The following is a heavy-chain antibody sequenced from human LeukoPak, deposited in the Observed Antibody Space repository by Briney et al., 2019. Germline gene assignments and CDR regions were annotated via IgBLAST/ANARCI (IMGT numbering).Heavy chain of an antibody. D-gene: IGHD3-9*01. CDR1: GGTFSSYA. CDR3: ARSPHILTGENFDY. CDR2: IIPIFGTA. J-gene: IGHJ4*02. V-gene: IGHV1-69*06. Sequence: SVKVSCKAFGGTFSSYAISWVRQAPGQGLEWMGGIIPIFGTANYAQKFQGRVTITADKSTSTAYVELSSLRPADTAVYYCARSPHILTGENFDYWGQGTLLTVSS.